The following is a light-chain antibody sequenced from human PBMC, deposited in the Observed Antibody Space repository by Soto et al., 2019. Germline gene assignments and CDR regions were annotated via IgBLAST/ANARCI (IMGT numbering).Light chain of an antibody. V-gene: IGKV4-1*01. CDR2: WAS. J-gene: IGKJ1*01. Sequence: YLAVPLGERASINCKSSETVLFSAKNRNYISWYQQKPGQPPKVLVYWASTRESGVPDRFSGSGSETNFTLTICGLQSEDVAVYKSVQHSCFPRPFGQVTK. CDR1: ETVLFSAKNRNY. CDR3: VQHSCFPRP.